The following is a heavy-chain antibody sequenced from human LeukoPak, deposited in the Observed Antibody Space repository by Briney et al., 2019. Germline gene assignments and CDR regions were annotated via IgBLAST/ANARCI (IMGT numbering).Heavy chain of an antibody. D-gene: IGHD6-13*01. CDR2: INHSGST. J-gene: IGHJ4*02. CDR1: GGSFSGYY. CDR3: ARGKQQLDFDY. V-gene: IGHV4-34*01. Sequence: PSETLSLTCAVYGGSFSGYYWSWIRQPPGKGLEWIGEINHSGSTNYNPSLKSRVTISVDTSKNQFSLKLSSVTAADTAVYYCARGKQQLDFDYWGQGTLVTVSS.